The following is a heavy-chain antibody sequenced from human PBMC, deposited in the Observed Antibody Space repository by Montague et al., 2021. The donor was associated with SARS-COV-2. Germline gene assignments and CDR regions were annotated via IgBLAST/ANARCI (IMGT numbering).Heavy chain of an antibody. CDR1: GGSISSYY. CDR2: IYYSGST. CDR3: ARDTEGYISSWYHDY. Sequence: SETLSLTCTVSGGSISSYYWSWIRQPPGKGLEWIGYIYYSGSTNYSPSLKSRVTISVDTSKNQFSLKLSSVTAADTAVYYCARDTEGYISSWYHDYWGQGTLVTDSS. J-gene: IGHJ4*02. V-gene: IGHV4-59*01. D-gene: IGHD6-13*01.